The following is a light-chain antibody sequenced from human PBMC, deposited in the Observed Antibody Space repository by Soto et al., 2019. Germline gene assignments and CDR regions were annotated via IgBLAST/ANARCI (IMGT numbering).Light chain of an antibody. CDR3: SSYAVSNSLV. CDR2: EVS. Sequence: QSALTQPPSASGSPGQSVTISCTGTSSDVGDYNYVSWYQQHPGKAPKLMMYEVSKRPSGVPDRFSGSKSGNTASRTVSGLQAEDEADYYCSSYAVSNSLVFGGGTKLTVL. V-gene: IGLV2-8*01. CDR1: SSDVGDYNY. J-gene: IGLJ2*01.